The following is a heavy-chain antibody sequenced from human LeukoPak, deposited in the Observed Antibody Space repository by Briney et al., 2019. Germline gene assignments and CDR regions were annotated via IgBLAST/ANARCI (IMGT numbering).Heavy chain of an antibody. CDR1: GFTFSSYS. D-gene: IGHD3-10*01. Sequence: GGSLRLSYAASGFTFSSYSMNWVRQAPGKGLEWVAVISYDGSNKYYADSVKGRFTISRDNPKNTLYLQMNSLRAEDTAVYYCAKDGSGRAFDYWGQGTLVTVSS. J-gene: IGHJ4*02. CDR3: AKDGSGRAFDY. V-gene: IGHV3-30*18. CDR2: ISYDGSNK.